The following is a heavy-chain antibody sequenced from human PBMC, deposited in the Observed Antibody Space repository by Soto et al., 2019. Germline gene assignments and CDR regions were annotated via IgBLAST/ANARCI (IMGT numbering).Heavy chain of an antibody. J-gene: IGHJ5*02. CDR2: THYRGRT. D-gene: IGHD5-12*01. V-gene: IGHV4-30-4*01. CDR1: GGSISSGDDY. Sequence: KTSETLSLTCTVSGGSISSGDDYWSWIRQPTGKGLEWIGYTHYRGRTYYNPSLKSRITISVDTSKNQFSLKLRSVTAADTAVYYCARLRFLLPNWFDPWGQGTLVTVSS. CDR3: ARLRFLLPNWFDP.